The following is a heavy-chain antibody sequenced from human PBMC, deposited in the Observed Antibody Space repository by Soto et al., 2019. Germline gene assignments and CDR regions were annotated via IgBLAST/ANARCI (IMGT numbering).Heavy chain of an antibody. CDR1: GFTFSSYA. CDR3: ARRIPFGYGMDV. D-gene: IGHD2-21*01. Sequence: PGGSLRVSCAASGFTFSSYAMHWVRQAPWKGLEYFSAITSNGGNTDYASSVKGRFTISRDNSKNTLYLQMGSLRAEDMAVYYCARRIPFGYGMDVWGQGTTVTVSS. V-gene: IGHV3-64*01. J-gene: IGHJ6*02. CDR2: ITSNGGNT.